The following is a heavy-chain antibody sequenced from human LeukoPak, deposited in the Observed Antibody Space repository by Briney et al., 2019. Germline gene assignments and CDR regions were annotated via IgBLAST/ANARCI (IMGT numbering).Heavy chain of an antibody. V-gene: IGHV3-33*01. CDR3: ATLSGGSGSYYNVGAFDI. Sequence: GGSLRLSCAASGFTFSSYGMHWVRQAPGKGLEWVAVIWYDGSNKYYADFVKGRFTISRDNSKNTLYLQMNSLRAEDTAVYYCATLSGGSGSYYNVGAFDIWGQGTMVTVSS. CDR2: IWYDGSNK. J-gene: IGHJ3*02. CDR1: GFTFSSYG. D-gene: IGHD3-10*01.